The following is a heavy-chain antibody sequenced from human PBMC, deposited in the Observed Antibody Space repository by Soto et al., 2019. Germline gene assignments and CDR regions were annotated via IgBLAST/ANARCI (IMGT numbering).Heavy chain of an antibody. Sequence: QVQLVESGGGVVQPGRSLRLSCAASGFSFSSYGMHWVRQAPGKGLEWVATIWYDGNTKYYADAVKGRVTISRDNSKDTLYLKMNSLREEDTAVYYCGGGAYFSDYWGQGTLVTVSS. CDR3: GGGAYFSDY. D-gene: IGHD3-16*01. CDR2: IWYDGNTK. CDR1: GFSFSSYG. V-gene: IGHV3-33*01. J-gene: IGHJ4*02.